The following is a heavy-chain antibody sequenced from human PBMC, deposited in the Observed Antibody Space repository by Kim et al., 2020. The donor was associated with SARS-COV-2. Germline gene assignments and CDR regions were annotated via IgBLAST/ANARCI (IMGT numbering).Heavy chain of an antibody. Sequence: GGSLRLSCAASGFTVSSNYMSWVRQAPGKGLEWVSVIYSGRNTYYADSVMGRFTISRDNSKNTPYLQMNNLRGEDTAAYYCAKNGFLAAYYAMDVWGQGTTVTVSS. J-gene: IGHJ6*02. CDR1: GFTVSSNY. CDR2: IYSGRNT. V-gene: IGHV3-53*01. D-gene: IGHD6-25*01. CDR3: AKNGFLAAYYAMDV.